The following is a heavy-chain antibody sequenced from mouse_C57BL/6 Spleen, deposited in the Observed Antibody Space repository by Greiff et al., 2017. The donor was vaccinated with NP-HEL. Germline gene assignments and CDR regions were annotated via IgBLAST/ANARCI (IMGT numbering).Heavy chain of an antibody. Sequence: EVQLVESGGGLVKPGGSLKLSCAASGFTFSSYTMSWVRQTPEKRLEWVATISGGGGNTYYPASVKGRFTISRDNAKNTLYLQMSSLRSEDTALYYCARHDHYGLFAYWGQGTLVTVSA. CDR2: ISGGGGNT. CDR3: ARHDHYGLFAY. D-gene: IGHD1-1*02. J-gene: IGHJ3*01. CDR1: GFTFSSYT. V-gene: IGHV5-9*01.